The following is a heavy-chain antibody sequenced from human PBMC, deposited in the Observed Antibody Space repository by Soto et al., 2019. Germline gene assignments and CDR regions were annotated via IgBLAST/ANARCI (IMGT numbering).Heavy chain of an antibody. D-gene: IGHD5-18*01. CDR2: INSDGSST. Sequence: PGGSLRLSCAASGFTFSSYWMHWVRQAPGKGLVWVSRINSDGSSTSYADSVKGRFTISRDNAKNTLYLQMNSLRAEDTAVYYCARVVGQLYYYYYYMDVWGKGTTVTVSS. J-gene: IGHJ6*03. CDR3: ARVVGQLYYYYYYMDV. V-gene: IGHV3-74*01. CDR1: GFTFSSYW.